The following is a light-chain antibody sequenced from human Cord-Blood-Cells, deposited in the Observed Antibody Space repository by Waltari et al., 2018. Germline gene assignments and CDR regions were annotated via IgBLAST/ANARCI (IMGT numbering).Light chain of an antibody. CDR3: QQYDNRPYS. CDR2: DAS. Sequence: DIQLTQSPSSLFASVGDRDPITYHASPAISNYLNWYQQKPGKAPKLLIYDASNLETGVPSRFSGSGSGTDFTFTISSLQPEDIATYYCQQYDNRPYSFGQGTKLEIK. V-gene: IGKV1-33*01. CDR1: PAISNY. J-gene: IGKJ2*03.